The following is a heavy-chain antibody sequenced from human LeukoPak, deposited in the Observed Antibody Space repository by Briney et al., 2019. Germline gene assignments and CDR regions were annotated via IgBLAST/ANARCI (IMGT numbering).Heavy chain of an antibody. J-gene: IGHJ2*01. CDR3: ATITGIAAADWYFDL. Sequence: SETLSLTCAVYGGSFSGYYWNWIRQPPGKGLEWIGEINHSGRTKYNPSLKSRVTISVDTSKNQLSLILSSVTAADTAVYYCATITGIAAADWYFDLWGRGTLVTVSS. CDR2: INHSGRT. D-gene: IGHD6-13*01. CDR1: GGSFSGYY. V-gene: IGHV4-34*01.